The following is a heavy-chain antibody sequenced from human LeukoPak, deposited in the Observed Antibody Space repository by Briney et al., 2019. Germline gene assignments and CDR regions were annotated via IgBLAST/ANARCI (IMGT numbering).Heavy chain of an antibody. V-gene: IGHV4-34*01. CDR3: ASLRGTSFYYDSGGYLGY. Sequence: SETLSLTCGVYGVSFSGYYWSWIRQPPGKGLEWMGEINHSGSTNYNPSLKSRATISVDTSKSQFSLKLSSVTAADTAVYYCASLRGTSFYYDSGGYLGYWGQGTLVTVPS. CDR1: GVSFSGYY. CDR2: INHSGST. D-gene: IGHD3-22*01. J-gene: IGHJ4*02.